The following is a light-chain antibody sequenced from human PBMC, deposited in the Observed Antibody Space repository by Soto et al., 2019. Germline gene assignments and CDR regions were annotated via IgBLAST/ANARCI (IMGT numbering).Light chain of an antibody. Sequence: DIVMTQSPDSLAVSLVERATINCKSSQSVLYSSDNKNYLVWYQQKPGQPPKQLIYWASTRESGVPDRFSGSGSGTDFTLTISSLQAEDVAVYYCQQYYTIPRTFGQGTKVEIK. J-gene: IGKJ1*01. CDR2: WAS. CDR3: QQYYTIPRT. CDR1: QSVLYSSDNKNY. V-gene: IGKV4-1*01.